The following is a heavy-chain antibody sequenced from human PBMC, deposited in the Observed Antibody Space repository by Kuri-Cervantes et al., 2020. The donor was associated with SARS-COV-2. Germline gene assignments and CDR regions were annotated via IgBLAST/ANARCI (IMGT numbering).Heavy chain of an antibody. Sequence: LSLTCAASEFTFRNYAMHWVRQAPGKGLEWVALISYDGSYKYYVDSVKGRFTISRDNSKNTLYLQMNSLRAEDTAVYYCARESQWLGPFDYWGQGTLVPVSS. CDR2: ISYDGSYK. J-gene: IGHJ4*02. CDR3: ARESQWLGPFDY. V-gene: IGHV3-30*04. D-gene: IGHD5-12*01. CDR1: EFTFRNYA.